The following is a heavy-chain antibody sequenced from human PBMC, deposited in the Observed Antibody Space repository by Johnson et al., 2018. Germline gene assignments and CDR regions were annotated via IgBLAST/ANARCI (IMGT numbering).Heavy chain of an antibody. J-gene: IGHJ3*02. CDR3: ARGGIKGPHDVYDI. CDR2: ISGNGAYT. Sequence: EVQLLESGGGLVQPGGSLRLSCAASGFTFSTYAMHWVRQAPGKGLQYVSAISGNGAYTFYADPVKGRFSNSRDNSKNTLYLQMGSLRAEDKAVSYCARGGIKGPHDVYDIWGQGTMVTVSS. D-gene: IGHD1-14*01. V-gene: IGHV3-64*07. CDR1: GFTFSTYA.